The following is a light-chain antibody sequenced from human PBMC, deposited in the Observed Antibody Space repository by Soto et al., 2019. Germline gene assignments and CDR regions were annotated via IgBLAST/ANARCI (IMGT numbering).Light chain of an antibody. Sequence: QSALTQPASVSGSPGQSITISCTGTSSDIGGYKYVSWYQQHPGKAPKVMIYEVSNRPSGVSHRFSGSKSGNTASLTISGLQAQDEADYYCSSYTSSSTLVFGGGTQLTVL. CDR2: EVS. V-gene: IGLV2-14*01. J-gene: IGLJ2*01. CDR1: SSDIGGYKY. CDR3: SSYTSSSTLV.